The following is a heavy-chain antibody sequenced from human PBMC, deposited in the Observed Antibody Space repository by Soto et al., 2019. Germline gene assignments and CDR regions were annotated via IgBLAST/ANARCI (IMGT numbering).Heavy chain of an antibody. V-gene: IGHV3-9*01. CDR1: GFTFDDYA. J-gene: IGHJ4*02. CDR2: ISWNSGSI. Sequence: GGSLRLSCAASGFTFDDYAMHWVRQAPGKGLEWVSGISWNSGSIGYADSVKGRFTISRDNAKNSLYLQMNSLRAEDTAFYYCAKDLKGGSSWYSALDYWGQGTLVTVSS. D-gene: IGHD6-13*01. CDR3: AKDLKGGSSWYSALDY.